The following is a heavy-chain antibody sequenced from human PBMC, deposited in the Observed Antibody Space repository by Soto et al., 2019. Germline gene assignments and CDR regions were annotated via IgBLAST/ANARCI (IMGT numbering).Heavy chain of an antibody. V-gene: IGHV3-30*18. D-gene: IGHD3-10*01. CDR3: AKTGVTMVRGVTLRHKEYYYYYGMDV. CDR1: GFTFSSYG. J-gene: IGHJ6*02. CDR2: ISYDGSNK. Sequence: GGSLRLSCAASGFTFSSYGMHWVRQAPGKGLEWVAVISYDGSNKYYADSVKGRFTISRDNSKNTLYLQMNSLRAEDTAVYYCAKTGVTMVRGVTLRHKEYYYYYGMDVWGQGTTVTVSS.